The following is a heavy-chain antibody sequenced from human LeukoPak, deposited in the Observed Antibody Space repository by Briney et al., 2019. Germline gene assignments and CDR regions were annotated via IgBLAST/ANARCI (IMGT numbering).Heavy chain of an antibody. CDR1: GFTFSSYE. V-gene: IGHV3-48*03. D-gene: IGHD3-22*01. Sequence: PGGSLRLSCAASGFTFSSYEMNWVRQAPGKGLEWVSYISSSGSTIYYADSVKGRFTISRDSAKNSLYLQMNSLRAEDTAVYYCASPYYYDSSGYYSQDYWGQGTLVTVSS. J-gene: IGHJ4*02. CDR2: ISSSGSTI. CDR3: ASPYYYDSSGYYSQDY.